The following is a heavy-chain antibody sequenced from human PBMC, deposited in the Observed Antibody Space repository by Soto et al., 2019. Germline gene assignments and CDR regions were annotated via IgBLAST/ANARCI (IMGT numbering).Heavy chain of an antibody. J-gene: IGHJ4*02. Sequence: VGSLRLSCEGTGFTFSKYSLNWVRQAPGKGLEWISYISSSSSSVDYAVSVKDRFIISRDNAKNSLYLQMDFLRHEDTAVYYCARRSRPIEYWGRGTLVPVS. D-gene: IGHD6-25*01. CDR2: ISSSSSSV. CDR3: ARRSRPIEY. CDR1: GFTFSKYS. V-gene: IGHV3-48*02.